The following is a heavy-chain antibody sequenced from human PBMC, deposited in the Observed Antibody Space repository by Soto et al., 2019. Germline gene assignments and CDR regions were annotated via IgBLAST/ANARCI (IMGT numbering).Heavy chain of an antibody. D-gene: IGHD4-17*01. Sequence: EVQLVESGGGLVQPGRSLRLSCAASGFTFDDYAMHWVRQAPGKGLEWVSGISWNSGSIGYADSVKGRFTISRDNAKNSLYLEMNSLRAEDTALDYCAKDISGDYGGNGFDYWGQGTQVTVSS. CDR3: AKDISGDYGGNGFDY. J-gene: IGHJ4*02. CDR1: GFTFDDYA. CDR2: ISWNSGSI. V-gene: IGHV3-9*01.